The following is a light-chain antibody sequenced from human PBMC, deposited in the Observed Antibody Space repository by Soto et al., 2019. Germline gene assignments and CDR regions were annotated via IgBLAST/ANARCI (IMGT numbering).Light chain of an antibody. CDR2: EDN. J-gene: IGLJ2*01. CDR1: SSNIENNY. CDR3: VTWDGNLSAGV. Sequence: QSVLTQPPSVSAAPGKTVTISCSGGSSNIENNYVSWYQHFPGTAPKLLIYEDNNRPSGIPHRFSGSKSGTSATLGITGLQTGDEADYYCVTWDGNLSAGVFGGGTKLNV. V-gene: IGLV1-51*02.